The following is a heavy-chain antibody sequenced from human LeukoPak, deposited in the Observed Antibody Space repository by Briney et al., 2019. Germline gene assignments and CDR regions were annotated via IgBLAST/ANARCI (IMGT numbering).Heavy chain of an antibody. Sequence: GASLKISCTGSGSSFTSYWIGWVRQLPGKGLEWMGIIYPGDSDTRYSPSFQGQVTISADKSISTAYLQWSSLKASDTAMYYCARHIVGSGWPLGDYWGQGTLVTVSS. CDR1: GSSFTSYW. V-gene: IGHV5-51*01. D-gene: IGHD6-19*01. CDR2: IYPGDSDT. CDR3: ARHIVGSGWPLGDY. J-gene: IGHJ4*02.